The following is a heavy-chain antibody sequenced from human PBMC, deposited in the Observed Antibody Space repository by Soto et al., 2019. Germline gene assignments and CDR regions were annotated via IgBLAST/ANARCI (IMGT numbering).Heavy chain of an antibody. J-gene: IGHJ6*02. Sequence: SVKVSCKASGGTFSSYAISWVRQAPGQGLEWMGGIIPIFGTANYAQKFQGRVTITADKSTSTAYMELSSLRSEDTAVYYCAREAMDTAMSFYYYYGMDVWGQGTTVTVSS. V-gene: IGHV1-69*06. CDR3: AREAMDTAMSFYYYYGMDV. CDR1: GGTFSSYA. D-gene: IGHD5-18*01. CDR2: IIPIFGTA.